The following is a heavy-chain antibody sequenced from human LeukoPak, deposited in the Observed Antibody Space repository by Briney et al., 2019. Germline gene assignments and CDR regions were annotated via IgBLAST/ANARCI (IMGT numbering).Heavy chain of an antibody. D-gene: IGHD1-26*01. CDR2: ISSSGSTI. CDR3: ARGGGSYSDWFDP. V-gene: IGHV3-48*01. CDR1: GFTFSSYS. Sequence: GGSLRLSCAASGFTFSSYSMNWVRQAPGKGLEWVSYISSSGSTIYYTDSVKGRFTISRDNAKNSLYLQMNSLRAEDTAIYYCARGGGSYSDWFDPWGQGTLVTASS. J-gene: IGHJ5*02.